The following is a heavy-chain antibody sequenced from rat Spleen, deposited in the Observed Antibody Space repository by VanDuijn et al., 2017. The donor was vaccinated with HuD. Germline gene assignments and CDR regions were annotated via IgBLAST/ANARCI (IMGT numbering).Heavy chain of an antibody. J-gene: IGHJ4*01. CDR3: TRGTTEGIVRGVMDA. D-gene: IGHD1-11*01. Sequence: QVQLKESGPGLVQPSQTLSLTCTVSGFSLTSNGVSWVRQPPGKGLEWIAAISSGGSTYYNSALKSRLSISRDTSKSQVFLKMNSLQTEDTAIYFCTRGTTEGIVRGVMDAWRQGASVTVSS. CDR1: GFSLTSNG. CDR2: ISSGGST. V-gene: IGHV2S12*01.